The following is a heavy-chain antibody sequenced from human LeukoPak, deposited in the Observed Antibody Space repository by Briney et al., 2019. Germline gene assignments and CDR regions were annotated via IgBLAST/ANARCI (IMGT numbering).Heavy chain of an antibody. J-gene: IGHJ4*02. Sequence: GGSLRLSCAASGFTFSSYWMSWVRQAPGKGLEWVANINKDGSDKYYVDSVKGRFAISRDNAKNSLYLQMNSLRAEDTAVYYCARLSTAVADSDYWGQGTLVTVSS. CDR2: INKDGSDK. D-gene: IGHD6-13*01. CDR1: GFTFSSYW. CDR3: ARLSTAVADSDY. V-gene: IGHV3-7*01.